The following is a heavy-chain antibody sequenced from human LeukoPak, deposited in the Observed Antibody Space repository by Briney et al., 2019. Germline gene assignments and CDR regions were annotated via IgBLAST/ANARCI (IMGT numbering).Heavy chain of an antibody. J-gene: IGHJ6*03. V-gene: IGHV3-7*01. CDR3: AREGSGSWLSYYYYMDV. CDR2: IKQDGSEK. D-gene: IGHD6-13*01. Sequence: PGGSLRLSCAASGFTFSNNWMSWVRQAPGKGLEWVANIKQDGSEKFYVDSVKGRFTISRDNAKNSLYLQMNSLRVEDTAVYYCAREGSGSWLSYYYYMDVWGKGTTVTVSS. CDR1: GFTFSNNW.